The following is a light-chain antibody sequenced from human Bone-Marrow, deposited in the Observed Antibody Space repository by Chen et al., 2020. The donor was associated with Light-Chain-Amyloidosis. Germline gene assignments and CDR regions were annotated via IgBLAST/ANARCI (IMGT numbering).Light chain of an antibody. V-gene: IGLV3-21*02. CDR1: KIGRQS. CDR3: QVWNRSSDRPV. Sequence: SYVLTQPSSVSVAPGQTVSISCEGDKIGRQSVHWYQQRPGQAPVMVVFDDVNRPPGIPERFSGSNSGNTATLTISRVDVGDEADYYCQVWNRSSDRPVFGGGTKLTVL. CDR2: DDV. J-gene: IGLJ3*02.